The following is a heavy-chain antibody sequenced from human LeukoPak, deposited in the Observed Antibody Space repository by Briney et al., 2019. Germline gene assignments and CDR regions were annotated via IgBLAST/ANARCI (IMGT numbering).Heavy chain of an antibody. CDR1: GYSLVKNYY. CDR2: IYGRAST. Sequence: SETLSLTCAVSGYSLVKNYYWGWIRQSPGKGLEWIGRIYGRASTSYNPSLMNRVTMSVDTSKNHFSLQLTSVTAADTAVYYCARYDSRGSASTKFDYWGPGILVTISS. J-gene: IGHJ4*02. D-gene: IGHD3-16*01. V-gene: IGHV4-38-2*01. CDR3: ARYDSRGSASTKFDY.